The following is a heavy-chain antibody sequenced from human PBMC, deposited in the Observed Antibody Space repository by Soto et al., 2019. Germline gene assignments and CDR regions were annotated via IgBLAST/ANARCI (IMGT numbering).Heavy chain of an antibody. D-gene: IGHD3-22*01. CDR1: GFTFSSYA. V-gene: IGHV3-64D*06. J-gene: IGHJ3*02. CDR3: VKGVKGSTLXPYYYDSSGYYYDAFNI. CDR2: ISSNGGST. Sequence: GGSLRLPCAASGFTFSSYAMHWVRQAPGKGLEYVSVISSNGGSTYHADSVKGRFTISRDNSKNTLYLQMSSLRAEDTAVYYCVKGVKGSTLXPYYYDSSGYYYDAFNIWGQGTKVTVSS.